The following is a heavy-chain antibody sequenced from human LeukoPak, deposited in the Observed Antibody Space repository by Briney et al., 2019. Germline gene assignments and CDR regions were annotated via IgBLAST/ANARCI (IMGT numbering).Heavy chain of an antibody. V-gene: IGHV3-74*01. J-gene: IGHJ4*02. CDR1: GFTFSNNW. D-gene: IGHD3-22*01. CDR2: INSDGRTT. Sequence: GGSLRLSCAASGFTFSNNWMHWVRQARGKGLVWVSRINSDGRTTTYADSVKGRFTISRDNAKNTLYLQMNSLRAGDTAVYYFAMIKEGWVQGTLVTVSS. CDR3: AMIKEG.